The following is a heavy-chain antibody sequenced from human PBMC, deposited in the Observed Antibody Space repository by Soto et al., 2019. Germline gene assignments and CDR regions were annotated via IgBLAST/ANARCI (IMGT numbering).Heavy chain of an antibody. CDR2: VNDGWGA. Sequence: QVHLQQSGPGLVKPSETLSLSCTISGTYISNYYWRWIRQVPGRGMEWIGYVNDGWGAAYNPSLPSRVAVSLDTSKSLLSLMMTSVTATDSAVYYCVPHRFGALYGLVDVWGQGTTVTVSS. V-gene: IGHV4-59*08. D-gene: IGHD3-10*01. J-gene: IGHJ6*02. CDR1: GTYISNYY. CDR3: VPHRFGALYGLVDV.